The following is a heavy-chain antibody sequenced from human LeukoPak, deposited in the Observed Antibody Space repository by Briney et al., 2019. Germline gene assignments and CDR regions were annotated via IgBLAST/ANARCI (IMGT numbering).Heavy chain of an antibody. V-gene: IGHV4-34*01. J-gene: IGHJ4*02. D-gene: IGHD6-13*01. CDR1: GGSFSGYY. Sequence: ASETLSLTCAVYGGSFSGYYWSWIRQPPGKGLEWIGEINHSGSTNYNPSLKSRVTISVDTSKNQFSLKLSSVTAADTAVYYCAREVAAAGTRYFDYCGQGTLVPVSS. CDR2: INHSGST. CDR3: AREVAAAGTRYFDY.